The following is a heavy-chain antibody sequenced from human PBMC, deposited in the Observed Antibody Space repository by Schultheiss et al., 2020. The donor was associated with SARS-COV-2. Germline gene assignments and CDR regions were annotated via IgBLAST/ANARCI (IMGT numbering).Heavy chain of an antibody. CDR2: INHSGST. Sequence: SQTLSLTCAVYNGSFSDYYWSWIRQPPGKGLEWIGEINHSGSTNYNPSLKSRVTISVDTSKNQFSLKLSSVTAADTAVYYCARGGFWSGYYYYYGMDVWGQGTTVTVSS. V-gene: IGHV4-34*01. D-gene: IGHD3-3*01. J-gene: IGHJ6*02. CDR1: NGSFSDYY. CDR3: ARGGFWSGYYYYYGMDV.